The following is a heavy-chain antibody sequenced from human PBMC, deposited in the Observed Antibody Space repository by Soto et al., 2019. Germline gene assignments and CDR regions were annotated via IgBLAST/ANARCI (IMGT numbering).Heavy chain of an antibody. CDR2: MNAKSGDT. J-gene: IGHJ6*02. V-gene: IGHV1-8*01. Sequence: ASVMVSCKASGYTFRDFDINWLRQASGQGPEWMGWMNAKSGDTFFAQRFQGKFNMTWDTSLSTAYMEVGSLTSDDTAMYYCARGNPFNYAGFDVWGQGTTVTVSS. CDR1: GYTFRDFD. CDR3: ARGNPFNYAGFDV. D-gene: IGHD3-16*01.